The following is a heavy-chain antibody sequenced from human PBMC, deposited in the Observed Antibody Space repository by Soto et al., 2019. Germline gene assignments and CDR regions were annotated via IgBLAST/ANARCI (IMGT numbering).Heavy chain of an antibody. CDR1: GGSISSGGYY. D-gene: IGHD3-3*01. J-gene: IGHJ1*01. CDR2: IYYSGST. Sequence: KTSETLSLTCTVSGGSISSGGYYWSWIRQHPGKGLEWIGYIYYSGSTYYNPSLKSRVTISVDTSKNQFSLKLSSVTAADTAVYYCASTDYDFWSGIEVPEYFQHWGQGTLVTVSS. V-gene: IGHV4-31*03. CDR3: ASTDYDFWSGIEVPEYFQH.